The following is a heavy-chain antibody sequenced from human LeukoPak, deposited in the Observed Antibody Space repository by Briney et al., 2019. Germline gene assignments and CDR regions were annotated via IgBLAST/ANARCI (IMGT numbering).Heavy chain of an antibody. CDR3: ARELLSDYYGSGSYPIDY. J-gene: IGHJ4*02. Sequence: GGSLRLSCAASGFTFSTYSMNWVRQAPGKGLEWVSSFSASGSSRKHADSLEGRFIISRDNAKNALLLQMNNLRADDTAMYFCARELLSDYYGSGSYPIDYWGQGILVIVSS. D-gene: IGHD3-10*01. CDR2: FSASGSSR. V-gene: IGHV3-21*04. CDR1: GFTFSTYS.